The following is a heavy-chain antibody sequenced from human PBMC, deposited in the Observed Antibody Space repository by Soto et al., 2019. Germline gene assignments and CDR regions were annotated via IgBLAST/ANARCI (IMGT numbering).Heavy chain of an antibody. CDR3: ASCALQPGEGLDV. Sequence: GGSLRLSCAASGFSVSGSYITWVRQAPGKGLEWVSTIHPDGITYYADSVKGRFTISRDISRNILFLQMNSLGAEDTALYYCASCALQPGEGLDVWGPEASVTVSS. V-gene: IGHV3-53*01. CDR2: IHPDGIT. D-gene: IGHD2-15*01. CDR1: GFSVSGSY. J-gene: IGHJ6*02.